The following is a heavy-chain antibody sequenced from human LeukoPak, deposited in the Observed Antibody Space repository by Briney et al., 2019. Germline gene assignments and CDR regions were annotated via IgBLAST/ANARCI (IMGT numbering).Heavy chain of an antibody. CDR3: ARTYFDSSGYRY. CDR1: GYTFTGYY. D-gene: IGHD3-22*01. CDR2: INPNSGGT. J-gene: IGHJ4*02. V-gene: IGHV1-2*02. Sequence: GASVKVSCKASGYTFTGYYLQWVRQAPAQGVEWMGWINPNSGGTNYVQKFQGRLTMTRDTSISTAYMELSRLRSDDTDVYYCARTYFDSSGYRYWGQGTMVTVSS.